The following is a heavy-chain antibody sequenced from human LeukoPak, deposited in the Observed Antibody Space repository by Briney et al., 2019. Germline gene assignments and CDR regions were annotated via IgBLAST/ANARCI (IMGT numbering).Heavy chain of an antibody. V-gene: IGHV1-18*04. CDR2: MNPNSGNT. J-gene: IGHJ4*02. CDR3: ARDRQHYDILTAYPPFDY. Sequence: ASVKVSCKASGYTFTGYYMHWVRQAPGQGLEWMGWMNPNSGNTGYAQNLQGRVTMTTDTSTNTAYMELRSLRSDDTAVYYCARDRQHYDILTAYPPFDYWGQGTLVTVSS. D-gene: IGHD3-9*01. CDR1: GYTFTGYY.